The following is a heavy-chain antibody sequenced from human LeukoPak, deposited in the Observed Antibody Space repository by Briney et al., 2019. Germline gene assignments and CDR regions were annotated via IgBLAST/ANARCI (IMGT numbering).Heavy chain of an antibody. CDR2: INSDGSST. Sequence: GGSLRLSCAASGFTFSSYCMHWVRQAPGKGLVWVSRINSDGSSTSYADSVKGRFTISRDNAKNTLYLQMNSLRAEDTAVYYCASLLYGSGSYYNGGGWGQGTLVTVSS. V-gene: IGHV3-74*01. J-gene: IGHJ4*02. D-gene: IGHD3-10*01. CDR1: GFTFSSYC. CDR3: ASLLYGSGSYYNGGG.